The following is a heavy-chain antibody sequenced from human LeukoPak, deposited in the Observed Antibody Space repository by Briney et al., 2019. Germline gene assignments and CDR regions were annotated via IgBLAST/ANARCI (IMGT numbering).Heavy chain of an antibody. CDR3: AKDLGGYNYGHYYFDY. V-gene: IGHV3-23*01. CDR1: GLTFSSYA. D-gene: IGHD5-18*01. Sequence: PGGSLRLSCAVSGLTFSSYAMSWVRQAPGKGLEWVSAISGSGGSTYYADSVKGRFTISRDNSKNTLYLQMNSLRAEDTAIFYCAKDLGGYNYGHYYFDYWGQGTLVTVSS. CDR2: ISGSGGST. J-gene: IGHJ4*02.